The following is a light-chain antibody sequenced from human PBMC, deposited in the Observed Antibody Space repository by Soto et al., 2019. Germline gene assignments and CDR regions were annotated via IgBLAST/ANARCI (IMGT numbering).Light chain of an antibody. J-gene: IGKJ1*01. Sequence: DIQMTQSPSTLSASVGDRVTITCRASQSISNWLAWYQQKPGKAPKVLIYKASNLESGVPPRFSGSGYGTEFTLTISSLQAEDFATYYCQQYNSRLWTFGQGTKVEIK. CDR2: KAS. CDR1: QSISNW. CDR3: QQYNSRLWT. V-gene: IGKV1-5*03.